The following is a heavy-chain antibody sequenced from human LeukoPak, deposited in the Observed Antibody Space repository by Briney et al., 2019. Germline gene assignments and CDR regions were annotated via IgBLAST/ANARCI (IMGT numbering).Heavy chain of an antibody. V-gene: IGHV3-30-3*02. CDR1: GFTFSTYA. D-gene: IGHD6-19*01. Sequence: PGRSLRLSCAASGFTFSTYAIHWVRQAPGKGLEWVAVVSYDGNSKYYADSVRGRFAISRDNSKNTLYLQVNSLRAEDTAVFYCAKDGIAVAGPDYWGQGTLVTVSS. CDR2: VSYDGNSK. CDR3: AKDGIAVAGPDY. J-gene: IGHJ4*02.